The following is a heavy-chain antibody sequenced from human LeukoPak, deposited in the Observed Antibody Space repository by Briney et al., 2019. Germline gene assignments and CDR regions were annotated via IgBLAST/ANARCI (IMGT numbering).Heavy chain of an antibody. CDR1: GYTFTNYA. J-gene: IGHJ3*02. V-gene: IGHV1-2*02. D-gene: IGHD3-10*01. CDR3: ARLEDYYDAFDI. CDR2: INPNSGGT. Sequence: GASVKVSCKASGYTFTNYAMNWVRQAPGQGLEWMGWINPNSGGTNYAQKFQGRVTMTRDTSISTAYMELSRLRSDDTAVYYCARLEDYYDAFDIWGQGTMVTVSS.